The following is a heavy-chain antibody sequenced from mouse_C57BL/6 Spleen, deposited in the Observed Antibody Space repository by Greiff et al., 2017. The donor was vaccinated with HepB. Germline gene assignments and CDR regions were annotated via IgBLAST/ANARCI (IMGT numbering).Heavy chain of an antibody. Sequence: EVMLVESGGDLVKPGGSLKLSCAASGFTFSSYGMSWVRQTPDKRLEWVATISSGGSYTYYPDSVKGRFTISRDNAKNTLYLQMSSLKSEDTAMYYCARHAEDYDYDEGFAYWGQGTLVTVSA. CDR3: ARHAEDYDYDEGFAY. J-gene: IGHJ3*01. V-gene: IGHV5-6*01. CDR2: ISSGGSYT. CDR1: GFTFSSYG. D-gene: IGHD2-4*01.